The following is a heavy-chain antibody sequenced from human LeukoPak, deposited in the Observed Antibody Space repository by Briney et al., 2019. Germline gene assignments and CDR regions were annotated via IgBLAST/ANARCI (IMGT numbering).Heavy chain of an antibody. V-gene: IGHV4-30-4*01. D-gene: IGHD3-10*01. J-gene: IGHJ4*02. CDR1: GGSISSGDYY. CDR3: ARADFITMVRGVMPPLGFDY. CDR2: IYYSGST. Sequence: PSETLSLTCTVSGGSISSGDYYWSWIRQPPGKGLEWVGYIYYSGSTYYNPSLKSRVTISVDTSKNQFSLKLSSVTAADTAVYYCARADFITMVRGVMPPLGFDYWGQGTLVTVSS.